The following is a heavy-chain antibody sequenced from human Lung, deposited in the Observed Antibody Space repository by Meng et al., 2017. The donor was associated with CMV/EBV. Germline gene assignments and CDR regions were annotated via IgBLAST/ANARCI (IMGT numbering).Heavy chain of an antibody. CDR1: GFTFRNYW. D-gene: IGHD7-27*01. V-gene: IGHV3-74*01. J-gene: IGHJ4*02. CDR3: VRGVAESLGWEMGY. CDR2: ISTDGSDT. Sequence: EGRLVRSEVALVQPGGALGRACAASGFTFRNYWMHWVRQVPGEGVVWVSRISTDGSDTSYADSVKGRFTISRDNAKNTLYLQMNSLRGDDTAVYFCVRGVAESLGWEMGYWGQGALVTVSS.